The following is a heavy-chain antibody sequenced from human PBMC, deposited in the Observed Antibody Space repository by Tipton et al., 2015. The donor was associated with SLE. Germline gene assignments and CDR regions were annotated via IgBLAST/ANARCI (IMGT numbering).Heavy chain of an antibody. V-gene: IGHV4-38-2*02. CDR2: IYHSGST. D-gene: IGHD5-18*01. J-gene: IGHJ4*02. CDR1: GYSISSGYY. CDR3: ARERGRGGYSYGSFDY. Sequence: GLVKPSETLSLTCAVSGYSISSGYYWGWIRQPPGKGLEWIGSIYHSGSTYYNPSLKSRVTISVDTSKNQFSLKLSSVTAADTAVYYCARERGRGGYSYGSFDYWGQGTLVTVSS.